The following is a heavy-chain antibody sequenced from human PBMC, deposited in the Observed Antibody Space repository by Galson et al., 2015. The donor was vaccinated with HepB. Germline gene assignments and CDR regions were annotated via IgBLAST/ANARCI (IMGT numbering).Heavy chain of an antibody. V-gene: IGHV3-15*01. CDR1: GFTFSNAF. CDR3: TTVTVTAQNYYYQYGMDL. CDR2: IKSKTEGGTT. Sequence: SLRLSCAASGFTFSNAFMSWVRQAPGKGLEWVGRIKSKTEGGTTDYAAPVKGRFSISRDDSKGTLYLQMNSPKTEDTAVYYCTTVTVTAQNYYYQYGMDLWGQGTTVTVSS. D-gene: IGHD2-21*02. J-gene: IGHJ6*02.